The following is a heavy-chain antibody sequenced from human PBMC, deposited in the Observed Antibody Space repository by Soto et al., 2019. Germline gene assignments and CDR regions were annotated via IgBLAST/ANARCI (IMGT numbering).Heavy chain of an antibody. J-gene: IGHJ6*02. D-gene: IGHD3-10*01. CDR2: INPNSGGT. Sequence: ASVKVSCKASGYTFTGYYMHWVRQALGQGLEWMGWINPNSGGTNYAQKFQGRVTMTRDTSISTAYMELSRLRSDDTAVYYCARDGAEKLLWFGELLPGYYYYGMDVWGQGTTVTVSS. CDR1: GYTFTGYY. V-gene: IGHV1-2*02. CDR3: ARDGAEKLLWFGELLPGYYYYGMDV.